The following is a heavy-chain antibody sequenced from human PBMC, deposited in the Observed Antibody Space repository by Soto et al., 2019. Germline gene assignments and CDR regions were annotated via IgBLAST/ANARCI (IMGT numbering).Heavy chain of an antibody. J-gene: IGHJ5*02. V-gene: IGHV1-8*01. CDR3: ARVRYYYGSGSKPNWLDP. D-gene: IGHD3-10*01. CDR1: GYTFTSYD. Sequence: ASVKVSCKASGYTFTSYDINWVRQATGQGLEWMGWMNPNSGNTGYAQKFQGRVTMTRNTSISTAYMELSSLRSEDTAVYYCARVRYYYGSGSKPNWLDPWGQGTLVTVSS. CDR2: MNPNSGNT.